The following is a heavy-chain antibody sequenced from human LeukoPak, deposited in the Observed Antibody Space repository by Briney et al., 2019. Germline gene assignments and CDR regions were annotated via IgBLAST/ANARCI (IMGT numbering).Heavy chain of an antibody. V-gene: IGHV3-30*04. CDR3: STEAIVTITGFDS. J-gene: IGHJ4*02. CDR1: GFTFSTYS. Sequence: GSLRLSCAASGFTFSTYSMHWVRQAPGKGLDWVAVISNDGNKYYADSVKGRFTISRDNSKNTLYLQMNSLRAEDTAVYYCSTEAIVTITGFDSWGKGTLVTVSS. CDR2: ISNDGNK. D-gene: IGHD1-26*01.